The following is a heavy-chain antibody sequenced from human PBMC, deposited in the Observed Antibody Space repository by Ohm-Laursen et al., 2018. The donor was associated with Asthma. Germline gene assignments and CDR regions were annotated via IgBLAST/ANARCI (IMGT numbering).Heavy chain of an antibody. Sequence: SLRLSCAASGFTFSTNAMAWVRQAPGKGLEWVSVISGSGVSTYYADSVKGRFTISRDNPKNTLYLQMNSLRAEDTAVYYCAKGHSQWLDKYNRFDPWGQGTQVTVSS. CDR3: AKGHSQWLDKYNRFDP. J-gene: IGHJ5*02. CDR1: GFTFSTNA. D-gene: IGHD6-19*01. V-gene: IGHV3-23*01. CDR2: ISGSGVST.